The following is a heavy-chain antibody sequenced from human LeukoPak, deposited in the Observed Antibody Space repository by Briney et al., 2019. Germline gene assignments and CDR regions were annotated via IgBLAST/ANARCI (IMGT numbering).Heavy chain of an antibody. Sequence: SGGSLRLSCAASGFTFSSYWMSWVRQAPGKGLEWVANIKQDGSEKYYVDSVKGRFTISRDNAKNSLYLQMNSLRAEDTAVYYCTSRGDFWSGYWAMNVWGQGTTVIVSS. J-gene: IGHJ6*02. CDR2: IKQDGSEK. V-gene: IGHV3-7*01. CDR1: GFTFSSYW. CDR3: TSRGDFWSGYWAMNV. D-gene: IGHD3-3*01.